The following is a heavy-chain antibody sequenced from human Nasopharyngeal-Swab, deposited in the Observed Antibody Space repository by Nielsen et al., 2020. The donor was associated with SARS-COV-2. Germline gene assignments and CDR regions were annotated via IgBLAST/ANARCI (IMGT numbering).Heavy chain of an antibody. CDR3: ARHAEVLRYFDWVYREGWFDP. CDR2: IYYSGST. V-gene: IGHV4-39*01. D-gene: IGHD3-9*01. J-gene: IGHJ5*02. Sequence: IRQPPGQGLEWIGSIYYSGSTYYNPSLKSRVTISVDTSKNQFSLKLSSVTAADTAVYYCARHAEVLRYFDWVYREGWFDPWGQGTLVTVSS.